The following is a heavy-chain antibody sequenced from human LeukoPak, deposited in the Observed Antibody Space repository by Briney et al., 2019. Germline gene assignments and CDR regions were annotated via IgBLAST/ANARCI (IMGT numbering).Heavy chain of an antibody. Sequence: KSGGSLRLSCAASGFPFSDYYMSWIRQAPGKGLEWISYISSRGRTLYYADSVKGRFTISRDNAKKSLYLQMNSLRAEDTAVYYCARAPESAAGPDYYYFYDMDAWGQGTTVTVSS. J-gene: IGHJ6*02. CDR2: ISSRGRTL. CDR3: ARAPESAAGPDYYYFYDMDA. CDR1: GFPFSDYY. V-gene: IGHV3-11*01. D-gene: IGHD6-13*01.